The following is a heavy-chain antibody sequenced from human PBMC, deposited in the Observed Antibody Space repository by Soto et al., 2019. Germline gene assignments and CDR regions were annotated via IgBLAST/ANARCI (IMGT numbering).Heavy chain of an antibody. CDR3: AKDSPSYDSSGYYYGGGAFDI. Sequence: GGSLRLSCAASGFTFSSYAMSWVRQAPGKGLEWVSAISGSGGSTYYADSVKGRFTISRDNSKNTLYLQMNSLRAEDTAVYYCAKDSPSYDSSGYYYGGGAFDIWGQGTMVTVSS. V-gene: IGHV3-23*01. CDR1: GFTFSSYA. CDR2: ISGSGGST. D-gene: IGHD3-22*01. J-gene: IGHJ3*02.